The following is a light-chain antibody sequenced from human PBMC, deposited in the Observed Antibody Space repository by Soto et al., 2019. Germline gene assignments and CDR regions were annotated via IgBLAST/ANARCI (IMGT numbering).Light chain of an antibody. V-gene: IGKV3-11*01. Sequence: EVVLTQSPATLSLSPGERATLSCRASQTVGSYLAWYQQKPGQAPRLLIYESSNRATGIPARFSGSGSGTDFTLTISSLEPEDFAVYYRQQRSNWRWTFGQGTKVDIK. CDR2: ESS. CDR3: QQRSNWRWT. J-gene: IGKJ1*01. CDR1: QTVGSY.